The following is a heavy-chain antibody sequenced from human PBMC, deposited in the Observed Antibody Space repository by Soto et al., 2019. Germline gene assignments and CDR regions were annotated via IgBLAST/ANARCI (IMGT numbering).Heavy chain of an antibody. V-gene: IGHV1-69*13. D-gene: IGHD3-22*01. CDR2: IIPTFGTA. Sequence: SVKVSCKASGGTFSSYAISWVRQAPGQGLEWMGGIIPTFGTANYAQKFQGRVTITADESTSTAYMEVSSLRSEDTAVYYCARAAAYNTSGSVFDYWGQGTMVTVSS. CDR3: ARAAAYNTSGSVFDY. J-gene: IGHJ4*02. CDR1: GGTFSSYA.